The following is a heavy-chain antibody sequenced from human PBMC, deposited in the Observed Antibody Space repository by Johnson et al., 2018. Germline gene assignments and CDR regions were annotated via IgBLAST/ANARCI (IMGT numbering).Heavy chain of an antibody. CDR2: ISWDGGST. Sequence: VQLVESGGVVVQPGGSLRLSCAASGFTFDDYSMHWVRQAPGKGLEWVSLISWDGGSTYYADSVKGRFTISRDNRKNSLYRQMNSLRTEDTALYYGAKDISRVGIAAAGTVGFQHWGQGTLVTVSS. D-gene: IGHD6-13*01. J-gene: IGHJ1*01. CDR1: GFTFDDYS. V-gene: IGHV3-43*01. CDR3: AKDISRVGIAAAGTVGFQH.